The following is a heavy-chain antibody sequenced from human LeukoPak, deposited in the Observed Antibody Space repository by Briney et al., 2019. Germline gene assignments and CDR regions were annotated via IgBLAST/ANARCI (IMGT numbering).Heavy chain of an antibody. CDR1: GFTFSSYG. CDR3: ASSRIAVAGESDY. CDR2: IRYDGSNK. Sequence: GGSLRLSCAASGFTFSSYGMHWVRQAPGKGLEWVAFIRYDGSNKYYADSVKGRFTISRDNSKNTLYLQMNSLRAEDTAVYYCASSRIAVAGESDYWGQGTLVTASS. J-gene: IGHJ4*02. V-gene: IGHV3-30*02. D-gene: IGHD6-19*01.